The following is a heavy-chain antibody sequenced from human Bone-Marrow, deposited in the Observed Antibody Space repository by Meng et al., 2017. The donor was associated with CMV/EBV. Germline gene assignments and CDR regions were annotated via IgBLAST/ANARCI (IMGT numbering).Heavy chain of an antibody. Sequence: SETLSLTCTVSGGSISSSSYYWGWIRQPPGKGLEWIGSIYYSGSTYYNPSLKSRVTISVDTSKNQFSLKLSSVTAADTAVYYCARHGINLADIVVVPAAPKGWFDPWGQGTLVTVSS. CDR2: IYYSGST. D-gene: IGHD2-2*01. CDR3: ARHGINLADIVVVPAAPKGWFDP. J-gene: IGHJ5*02. CDR1: GGSISSSSYY. V-gene: IGHV4-39*01.